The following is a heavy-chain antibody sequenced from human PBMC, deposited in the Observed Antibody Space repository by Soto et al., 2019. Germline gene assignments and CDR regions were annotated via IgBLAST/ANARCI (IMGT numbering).Heavy chain of an antibody. CDR2: IWYDGIKK. V-gene: IGHV3-33*08. J-gene: IGHJ4*02. D-gene: IGHD3-10*01. CDR1: GFTLTSYG. Sequence: QVQLVESGGGVVQPGRSLRLSCAVSGFTLTSYGMHWVRQAPGKGLEWVALIWYDGIKKFYADSVKGRFTISRDNSQNILYLQLNSLRAEDTAVYYCARPDLSGSYYRPFFDQWGQGTLVTVSS. CDR3: ARPDLSGSYYRPFFDQ.